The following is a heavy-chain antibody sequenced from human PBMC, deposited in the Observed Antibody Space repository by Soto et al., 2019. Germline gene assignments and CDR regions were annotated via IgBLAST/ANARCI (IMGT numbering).Heavy chain of an antibody. Sequence: EVQLVEFGGGLVQPGGSLRLSCAASGFTFSDHYMDCVRQAPGKGPEWVARIRNKANGYTTEYAASVKGRFTISRDDSKISLYLQMDSLKNEDTALYYCARDVDSGSHGDMDVWGRGTTVTVSS. CDR3: ARDVDSGSHGDMDV. D-gene: IGHD1-26*01. CDR2: IRNKANGYTT. CDR1: GFTFSDHY. J-gene: IGHJ6*02. V-gene: IGHV3-72*01.